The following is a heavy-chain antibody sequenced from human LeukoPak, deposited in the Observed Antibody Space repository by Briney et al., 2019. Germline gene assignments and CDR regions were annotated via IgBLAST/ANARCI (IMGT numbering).Heavy chain of an antibody. Sequence: ETLSLTCAVYGGSFSGYYWSWIRQPPGKGLEWVSVIYSGGSTYYADSVKGRFTISRDNSKNTLYLQMNSLRAEDTAVYYCARDSRAGYYYGMDVWGQGTTVTVSS. J-gene: IGHJ6*02. V-gene: IGHV3-66*01. CDR1: GGSFSGYY. CDR3: ARDSRAGYYYGMDV. D-gene: IGHD2-2*01. CDR2: IYSGGST.